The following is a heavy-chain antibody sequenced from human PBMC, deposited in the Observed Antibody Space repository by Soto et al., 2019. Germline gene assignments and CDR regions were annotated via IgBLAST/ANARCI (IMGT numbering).Heavy chain of an antibody. CDR3: ARQKQTAIGVKTGGQYSFDY. V-gene: IGHV5-51*01. D-gene: IGHD2-8*01. Sequence: GESLKISCKGSGYSFTNYWIAWVRQMPGKGLEWMGIIYPRDSDTEYSPSFQGQVTISADRSISTAYLQWSSLKASDTAMYYCARQKQTAIGVKTGGQYSFDYWGPGTRVTLAS. J-gene: IGHJ4*02. CDR1: GYSFTNYW. CDR2: IYPRDSDT.